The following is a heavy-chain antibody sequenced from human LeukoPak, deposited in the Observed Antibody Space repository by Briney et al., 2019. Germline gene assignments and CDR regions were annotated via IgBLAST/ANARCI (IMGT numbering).Heavy chain of an antibody. V-gene: IGHV3-23*01. CDR3: ARDSLVADFDY. D-gene: IGHD2-15*01. CDR2: ISNSGGST. CDR1: GFTFSTYA. J-gene: IGHJ4*02. Sequence: GGSLRLSCAASGFTFSTYAMSWVRQAPGKGLEWVSAISNSGGSTYYADSVKGRFTISRDNSKITLYLQMNSLRAEDTAVYYCARDSLVADFDYWGQGTLVTVSS.